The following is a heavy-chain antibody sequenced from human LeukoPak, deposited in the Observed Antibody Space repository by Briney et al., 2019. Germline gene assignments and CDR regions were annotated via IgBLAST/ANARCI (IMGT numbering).Heavy chain of an antibody. Sequence: SETLSLTRTLSGGSISSFYWCWIRQPPQKGLEWIGYISHSGITNYNPPLQRRAPLSVHTSMKHFSLKLSSVTAADTAVYYCARSNSESYYRGYYFDYWGQGTLVTVSS. CDR2: ISHSGIT. CDR1: GGSISSFY. V-gene: IGHV4-59*01. D-gene: IGHD1-26*01. J-gene: IGHJ4*02. CDR3: ARSNSESYYRGYYFDY.